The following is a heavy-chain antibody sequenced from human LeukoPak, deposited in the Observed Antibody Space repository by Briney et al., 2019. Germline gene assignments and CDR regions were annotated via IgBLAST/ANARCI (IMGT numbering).Heavy chain of an antibody. CDR1: GGSISSSNYY. J-gene: IGHJ6*03. V-gene: IGHV4-39*07. CDR3: ASTGEYSGYGKAYYYYYYMDV. Sequence: SETLSLTCTVSGGSISSSNYYWGWIRQPPGKGLEYIGSIYYSGSTYYNPSLKSRVTISVDTSKNQFSLKLSSVTAADTAVYYCASTGEYSGYGKAYYYYYYMDVWGKGTTVTVSS. D-gene: IGHD5-12*01. CDR2: IYYSGST.